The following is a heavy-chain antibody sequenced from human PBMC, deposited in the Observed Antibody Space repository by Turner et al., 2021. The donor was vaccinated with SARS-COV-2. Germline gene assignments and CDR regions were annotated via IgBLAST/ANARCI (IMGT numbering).Heavy chain of an antibody. J-gene: IGHJ4*02. D-gene: IGHD3-3*01. CDR3: AKDDNYDFWTGYYMY. CDR2: ISYDGSNK. CDR1: GFTFSSYG. V-gene: IGHV3-30*18. Sequence: QVQLVEPGGGVVQPGRSLRHSCAASGFTFSSYGMHWVRQAPGKGLEWVAVISYDGSNKYYADSVKGRFTISRDNSKNTLYLQMNSLRAEDTAVYYCAKDDNYDFWTGYYMYWGQGTLFTVSS.